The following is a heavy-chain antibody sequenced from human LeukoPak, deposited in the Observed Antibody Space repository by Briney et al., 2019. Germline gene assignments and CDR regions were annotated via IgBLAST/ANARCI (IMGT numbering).Heavy chain of an antibody. Sequence: GGSLRLSCAASGFTFSSYGMHWVRQAPGKGLEWVAVISYDGSNKYYADSVKGRFTISRDNSKNTLYLQMNSLRAEDTAVYYCAKDPVNLQLWSELKSPWFDYWGQGTLVTVSS. D-gene: IGHD5-18*01. CDR3: AKDPVNLQLWSELKSPWFDY. V-gene: IGHV3-30*18. CDR2: ISYDGSNK. CDR1: GFTFSSYG. J-gene: IGHJ4*02.